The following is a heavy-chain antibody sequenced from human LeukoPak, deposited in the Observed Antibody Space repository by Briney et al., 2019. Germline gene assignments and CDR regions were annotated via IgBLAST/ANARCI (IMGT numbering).Heavy chain of an antibody. CDR3: ARGPSSGWYLSY. J-gene: IGHJ4*02. D-gene: IGHD6-19*01. CDR2: INHSGST. Sequence: SETLSLTCAVYGGSFSGYYWSWIRQPPGKGLEWIGEINHSGSTNYNPSLKSRVTISVDTSKNQFSPKLSSVTAADTAVYYCARGPSSGWYLSYWGQGTLVTVSS. V-gene: IGHV4-34*01. CDR1: GGSFSGYY.